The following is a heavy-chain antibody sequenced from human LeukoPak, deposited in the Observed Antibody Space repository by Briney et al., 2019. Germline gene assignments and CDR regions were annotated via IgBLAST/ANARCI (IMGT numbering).Heavy chain of an antibody. CDR2: IIPIFGTA. D-gene: IGHD3-10*01. CDR1: GGTFSSYA. Sequence: GAPVKYSCKASGGTFSSYAISWVRQAPGQGLEWMGGIIPIFGTANYAQKFQGRVTITTDESTSTAYMELSSLRSEDTAVYYCARDGGSGSPNWFDPWGQGTLVTVSP. CDR3: ARDGGSGSPNWFDP. V-gene: IGHV1-69*05. J-gene: IGHJ5*02.